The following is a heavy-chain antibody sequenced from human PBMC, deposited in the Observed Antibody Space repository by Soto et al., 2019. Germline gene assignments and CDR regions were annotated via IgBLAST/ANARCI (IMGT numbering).Heavy chain of an antibody. CDR3: AKNHIAAAGTPWFDP. V-gene: IGHV3-30*18. D-gene: IGHD6-13*01. Sequence: GGSLRLSCAASGFTFSSYGMHWVRQAPGKGLEWVAVISYDGSNKYYADSVKGRFTISRDNSTSTLYLQMHSLRAEDTAVYYCAKNHIAAAGTPWFDPWCQGTLVTRLL. J-gene: IGHJ5*02. CDR2: ISYDGSNK. CDR1: GFTFSSYG.